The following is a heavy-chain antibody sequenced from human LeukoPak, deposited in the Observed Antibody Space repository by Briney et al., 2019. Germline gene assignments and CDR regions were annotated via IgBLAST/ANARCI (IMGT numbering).Heavy chain of an antibody. V-gene: IGHV3-64*01. CDR2: ISSDGGTT. D-gene: IGHD3-9*01. CDR1: GFMFRTYA. Sequence: GGSLRLSCAASGFMFRTYAMHWVRQAPGKGLEYVSGISSDGGTTNYANSVKGRFTISRDNSKNTLYLQVGSLRPEDMAVYYCARVYIAGMTGHYSLDYWGRGTLLTVSS. J-gene: IGHJ4*02. CDR3: ARVYIAGMTGHYSLDY.